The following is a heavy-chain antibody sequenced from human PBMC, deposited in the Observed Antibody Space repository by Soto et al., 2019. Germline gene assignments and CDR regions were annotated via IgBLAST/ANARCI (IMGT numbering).Heavy chain of an antibody. J-gene: IGHJ6*02. D-gene: IGHD3-22*01. V-gene: IGHV3-30*18. Sequence: QVQLVESGGGVVQPGRSLRLSCAASGFTFSSYGMHWVRQAPGKGLEWVAVISYDGSNKYYADSVKGRFTISRDNSKNTLYLQMNSLRAEDTAVYYCAKMPDSSGTKLYYYGMDAWGQGTTVTVSS. CDR3: AKMPDSSGTKLYYYGMDA. CDR2: ISYDGSNK. CDR1: GFTFSSYG.